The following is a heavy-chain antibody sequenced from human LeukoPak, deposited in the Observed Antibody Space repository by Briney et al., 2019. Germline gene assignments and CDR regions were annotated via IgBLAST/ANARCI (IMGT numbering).Heavy chain of an antibody. CDR3: AKDESYYGTSGYYYGY. CDR1: GYTLTELS. V-gene: IGHV1-24*01. D-gene: IGHD3-22*01. Sequence: ASVKVSCKVSGYTLTELSMHWVRQAPGKGLEWMGGFDPEDGETIYAQKFQGRVTMTEDTSTDTAYMELSSLRSEDTAVYYCAKDESYYGTSGYYYGYWGQGTLITVSS. J-gene: IGHJ4*02. CDR2: FDPEDGET.